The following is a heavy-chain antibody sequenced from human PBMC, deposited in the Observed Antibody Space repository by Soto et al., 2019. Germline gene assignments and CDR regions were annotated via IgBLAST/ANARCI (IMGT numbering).Heavy chain of an antibody. CDR2: IYPGDSDT. D-gene: IGHD5-18*01. CDR3: ARLDTAMPRRGYYYYYGMDV. Sequence: GESLKISCKGSGYSFTSYWIGWVRQMPGKGLEWMVIIYPGDSDTRYSPSFQGQVTISADKSISTAYLQWSSLKASDTAMYYCARLDTAMPRRGYYYYYGMDVWGQGTTVTVSS. CDR1: GYSFTSYW. J-gene: IGHJ6*02. V-gene: IGHV5-51*01.